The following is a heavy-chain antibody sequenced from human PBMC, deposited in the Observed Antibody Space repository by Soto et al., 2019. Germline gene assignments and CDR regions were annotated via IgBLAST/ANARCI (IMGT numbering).Heavy chain of an antibody. V-gene: IGHV4-31*03. D-gene: IGHD3-10*01. Sequence: SETLSLTCTVSGGSISSGGYYWSWIRQHPGKGLEWIGYIYYSGSTYYNPSLKSRVTISVDTSKNQFSLKLSSVTAADTAVYYCARPRSGTYSYFDSWGQGTLVTVSS. J-gene: IGHJ4*02. CDR1: GGSISSGGYY. CDR3: ARPRSGTYSYFDS. CDR2: IYYSGST.